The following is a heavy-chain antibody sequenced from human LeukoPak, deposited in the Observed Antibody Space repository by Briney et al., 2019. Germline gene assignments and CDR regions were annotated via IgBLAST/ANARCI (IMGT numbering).Heavy chain of an antibody. Sequence: SETLSLTCIVSGDSISSDYWSWIRQPPGKGLEWIGHIYYSGDTAYNPSLRSRVTMSVDTSKNQLSLQLSSMTTADTAVYYCARGSWQLAEEVYWGQGTLVTVSS. J-gene: IGHJ4*02. CDR2: IYYSGDT. V-gene: IGHV4-59*01. D-gene: IGHD6-6*01. CDR3: ARGSWQLAEEVY. CDR1: GDSISSDY.